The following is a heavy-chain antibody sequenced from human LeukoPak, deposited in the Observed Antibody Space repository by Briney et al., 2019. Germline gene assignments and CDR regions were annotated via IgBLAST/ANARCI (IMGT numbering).Heavy chain of an antibody. V-gene: IGHV1-8*01. CDR2: MNPNSGNT. Sequence: ASVKVSCKASGYTFTSYDINWVRQAPGQGLEWMGWMNPNSGNTGYAQKFQGRVTMTRNTSISTAYMELSSLRSEDTAVYYCASQFNTYGDYIDYYGMDVWGQGTTVTVSS. CDR3: ASQFNTYGDYIDYYGMDV. CDR1: GYTFTSYD. J-gene: IGHJ6*02. D-gene: IGHD4-17*01.